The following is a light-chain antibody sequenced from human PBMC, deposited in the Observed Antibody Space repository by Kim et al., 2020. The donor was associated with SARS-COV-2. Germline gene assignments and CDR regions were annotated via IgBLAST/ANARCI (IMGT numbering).Light chain of an antibody. CDR3: QQYNNWPPNRM. V-gene: IGKV3-15*01. CDR2: GAS. CDR1: QSVSSN. J-gene: IGKJ1*01. Sequence: PGERATLPCRASQSVSSNLAWYQQKPGQAPRLLIYGASTRATGIPARFSGSGSGTEFTLTISSLQSEDFAVYYCQQYNNWPPNRMFGQGTKVDIK.